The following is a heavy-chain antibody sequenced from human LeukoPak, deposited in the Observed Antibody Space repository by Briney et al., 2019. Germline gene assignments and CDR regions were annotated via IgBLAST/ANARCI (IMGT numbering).Heavy chain of an antibody. CDR1: GYTFTSYA. CDR2: INTNTANP. V-gene: IGHV7-4-1*02. CDR3: ARAACSGGSSYPSD. Sequence: ASVKASCKASGYTFTSYAMNRVPQAPGPGLQWMGWINTNTANPTYAQGFTGRFVFALHTSVSTACLQISSLKAEDTAVYYCARAACSGGSSYPSDWGQGTPVTVSS. J-gene: IGHJ4*02. D-gene: IGHD2-15*01.